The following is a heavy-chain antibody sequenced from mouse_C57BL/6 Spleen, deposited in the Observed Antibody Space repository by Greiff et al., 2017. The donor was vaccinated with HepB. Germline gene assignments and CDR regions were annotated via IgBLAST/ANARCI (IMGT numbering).Heavy chain of an antibody. CDR1: GYSITSGYY. Sequence: EVKVEESGPGLVKPSQSLSLTCSVTGYSITSGYYWNWIRQFPGNKLEWMGYISYDGSNNYNPSLKNRISTTRDTSKNQFFLKLNSVTTEDTATYYCARGPSWFAYCGQGTLVTVSA. V-gene: IGHV3-6*01. CDR3: ARGPSWFAY. CDR2: ISYDGSN. J-gene: IGHJ3*01.